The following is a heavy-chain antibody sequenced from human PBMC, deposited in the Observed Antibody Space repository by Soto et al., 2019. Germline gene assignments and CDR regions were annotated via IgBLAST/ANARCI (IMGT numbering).Heavy chain of an antibody. D-gene: IGHD3-10*01. Sequence: GSLRLSCAASGFTFGSYGIHWVRQAPGKGLEWVAVISYDGSNRYYADSVKGRFTISRDNSKKTLYLQMKSMRAEDTAVYYCAKGGDAYNSFFHXWGQGTPVTVSX. V-gene: IGHV3-30*18. CDR2: ISYDGSNR. CDR1: GFTFGSYG. CDR3: AKGGDAYNSFFHX. J-gene: IGHJ4*02.